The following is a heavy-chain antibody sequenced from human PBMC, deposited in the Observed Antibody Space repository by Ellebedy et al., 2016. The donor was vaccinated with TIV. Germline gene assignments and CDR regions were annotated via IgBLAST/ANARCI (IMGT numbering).Heavy chain of an antibody. Sequence: SQTLSLTCAISGDSVSSNTATWNWIRQSPTRGLEWLGRTHYRSKWYNDYELSVKGRITVNPDTSKNQFSLQLNSVTPEDTAVYYCSGEESTSARGAFEIWGQGTMVTVSS. CDR2: THYRSKWYN. V-gene: IGHV6-1*01. J-gene: IGHJ3*02. CDR3: SGEESTSARGAFEI. CDR1: GDSVSSNTAT. D-gene: IGHD3-10*01.